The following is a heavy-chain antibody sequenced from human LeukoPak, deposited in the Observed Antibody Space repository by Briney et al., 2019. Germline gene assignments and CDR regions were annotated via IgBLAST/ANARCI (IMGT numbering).Heavy chain of an antibody. D-gene: IGHD1-1*01. CDR3: ARGRGVKYNSDRIYSFDY. J-gene: IGHJ4*02. Sequence: SETLSLTCTVSGGSISSYYWNWIRQPPGKGLEWIGYIYYSGTTNYNPSLKSRVSMSVDTSKNQFSLKLSSVTAADTAVYYCARGRGVKYNSDRIYSFDYWGQGALVTVSS. CDR1: GGSISSYY. V-gene: IGHV4-59*08. CDR2: IYYSGTT.